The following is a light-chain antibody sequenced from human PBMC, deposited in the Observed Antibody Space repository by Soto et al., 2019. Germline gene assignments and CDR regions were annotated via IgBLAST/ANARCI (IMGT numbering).Light chain of an antibody. CDR2: KTS. CDR1: QSISIW. V-gene: IGKV1-5*03. CDR3: QHYNDYSWT. Sequence: DIHMTRSPSTLSASVGDRVTITRRASQSISIWLAWYQQKPGKAPNLLIYKTSSLETGVPSRFSGSGSGTEFTLTISSLQPDDFATYYCQHYNDYSWTFGQGTKVEVK. J-gene: IGKJ1*01.